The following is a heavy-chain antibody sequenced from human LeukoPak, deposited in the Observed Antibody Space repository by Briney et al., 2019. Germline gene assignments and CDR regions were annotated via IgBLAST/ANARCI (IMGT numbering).Heavy chain of an antibody. Sequence: SETLSLTCTVSSGSISSYNYYCAWIRQPPGKGLEWIGSVFYSGSTYYNPSLKSRVTISVDTSNNQCSLRLTSVTAADTAVYYCATPIGATDWFDPWGQGTLVTVSS. J-gene: IGHJ5*02. D-gene: IGHD5-12*01. CDR2: VFYSGST. CDR1: SGSISSYNYY. CDR3: ATPIGATDWFDP. V-gene: IGHV4-39*01.